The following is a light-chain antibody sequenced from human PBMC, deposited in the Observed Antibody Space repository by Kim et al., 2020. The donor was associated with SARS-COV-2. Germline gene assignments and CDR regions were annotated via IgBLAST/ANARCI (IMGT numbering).Light chain of an antibody. J-gene: IGKJ2*01. Sequence: SASVGDRGTITCRASQTISTWLDWYQQKPGKAPKLLLYLASTLESGVPSRFSGSGSGTEFTLTIDSLQPDDFATYYCQHYIRFPYTFGQGTKLEIK. CDR1: QTISTW. CDR2: LAS. CDR3: QHYIRFPYT. V-gene: IGKV1-5*03.